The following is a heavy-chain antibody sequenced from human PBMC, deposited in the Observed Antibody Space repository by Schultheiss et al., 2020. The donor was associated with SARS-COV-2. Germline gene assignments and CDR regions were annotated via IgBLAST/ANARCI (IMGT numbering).Heavy chain of an antibody. Sequence: SETLSLTCAVSGDSISSGNWWSWVRQPPGKGLEWIGYIYYSGSTYYNPSLKSRVTISVDTSKNQFSLQLNSVTPEDTAVYYCARAWSSGYYGMDVWGQGTTVTVSS. V-gene: IGHV4-28*03. CDR1: GDSISSGNW. CDR3: ARAWSSGYYGMDV. CDR2: IYYSGST. J-gene: IGHJ6*02. D-gene: IGHD3-10*01.